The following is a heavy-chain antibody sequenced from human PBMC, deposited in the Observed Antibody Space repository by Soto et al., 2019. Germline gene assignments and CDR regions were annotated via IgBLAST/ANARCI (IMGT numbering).Heavy chain of an antibody. CDR2: ILQTCTEK. D-gene: IGHD2-8*01. J-gene: IGHJ4*02. CDR1: GFTFRTYT. CDR3: AKDRQPDGRWPFDH. V-gene: IGHV3-23*01. Sequence: EVQLMESGGGQVLPGGSLRLTCAASGFTFRTYTMSWVRQAPGKGLEWVSGILQTCTEKYYADSVKGRFTVSRDNSNNMLYLQSDSLRGDDTAVYYCAKDRQPDGRWPFDHWGQGTLVTVSP.